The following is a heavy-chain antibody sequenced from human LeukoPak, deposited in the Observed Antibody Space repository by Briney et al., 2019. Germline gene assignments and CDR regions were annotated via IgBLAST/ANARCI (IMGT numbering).Heavy chain of an antibody. V-gene: IGHV4-61*08. CDR2: IYYSGST. CDR1: GGSINSGAYY. J-gene: IGHJ4*02. D-gene: IGHD3-10*01. CDR3: ARGPLWFYFDY. Sequence: SETLSLTCSVSGGSINSGAYYWSWIRQPPGKGLEWIGYIYYSGSTNYNPSLKSRVTISVDTSKNQFSLKLSSVTAADTAVYYCARGPLWFYFDYWGQGTLVTVSS.